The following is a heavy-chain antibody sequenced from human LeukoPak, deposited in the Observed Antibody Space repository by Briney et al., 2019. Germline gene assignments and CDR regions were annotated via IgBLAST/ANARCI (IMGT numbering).Heavy chain of an antibody. D-gene: IGHD2-2*01. V-gene: IGHV3-21*01. CDR3: ARTRNLGYCSSTSCPNFGY. Sequence: PGGSLRLSCAASGLTFTNYSMNWVRQAPGMGLEWVSSISRSSRYIDYADSVKGRFTISRDSAKNSLYLQMNSLRAEDTAVYYCARTRNLGYCSSTSCPNFGYWGQGTLVTVSS. CDR1: GLTFTNYS. J-gene: IGHJ4*02. CDR2: ISRSSRYI.